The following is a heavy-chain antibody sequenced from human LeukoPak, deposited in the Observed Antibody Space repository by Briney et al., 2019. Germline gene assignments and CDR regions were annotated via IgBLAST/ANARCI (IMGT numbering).Heavy chain of an antibody. J-gene: IGHJ4*02. CDR3: AKVPLWFGELLDY. Sequence: GGSLRLSCAASGFTFGSYAMSWVRQAPGKGLEWVSAISGSGGSTYYADSVKGRFTISRDNSKNTLYLQTNSLRAEDTAVYYCAKVPLWFGELLDYWGQGTLVTVSS. CDR1: GFTFGSYA. D-gene: IGHD3-10*01. V-gene: IGHV3-23*01. CDR2: ISGSGGST.